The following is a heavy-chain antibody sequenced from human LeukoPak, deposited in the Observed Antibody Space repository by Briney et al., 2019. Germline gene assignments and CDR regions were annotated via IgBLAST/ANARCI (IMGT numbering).Heavy chain of an antibody. CDR2: INPNSGDT. Sequence: ASVKVSCKASGYTFTGYYMNWVRQAPGQGLGWMGWINPNSGDTNYAQKLQGRVTMTTDTSTSTAYMELRSLRSDDTAVYYCASLKNYYDSSGNLVTDAFDIWGQGTMVTVSS. V-gene: IGHV1-18*04. CDR1: GYTFTGYY. J-gene: IGHJ3*02. D-gene: IGHD3-22*01. CDR3: ASLKNYYDSSGNLVTDAFDI.